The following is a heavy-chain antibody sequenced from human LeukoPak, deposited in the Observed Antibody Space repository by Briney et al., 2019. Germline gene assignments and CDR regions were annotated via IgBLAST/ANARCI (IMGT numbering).Heavy chain of an antibody. CDR3: ARDRSPGNFDY. V-gene: IGHV3-48*03. D-gene: IGHD3-10*01. CDR2: ISSSGSTI. J-gene: IGHJ4*02. CDR1: GFPFSSYE. Sequence: GGSLRLSCVVSGFPFSSYEMNWVRQAPGKGLEWLSYISSSGSTIYYAESVKGRFTISRDNAKNSLYLQMNSLRAEDTAVYYCARDRSPGNFDYWGQGTLVTVSS.